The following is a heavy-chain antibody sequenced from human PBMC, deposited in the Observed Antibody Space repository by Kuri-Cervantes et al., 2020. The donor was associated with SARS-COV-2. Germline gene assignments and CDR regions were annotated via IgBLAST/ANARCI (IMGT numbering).Heavy chain of an antibody. CDR1: GYTFTSYG. CDR2: ISAYNGNT. V-gene: IGHV1-18*04. D-gene: IGHD6-13*01. CDR3: ARRIAAAGYYYYYGMDV. Sequence: ASVKVSCKASGYTFTSYGISWLRQAPGQGLEWMGWISAYNGNTNYAQKLQGRVTMTTDTSTSTAYMELRSLRSDDTAGYYCARRIAAAGYYYYYGMDVWGQGTTVTVSS. J-gene: IGHJ6*02.